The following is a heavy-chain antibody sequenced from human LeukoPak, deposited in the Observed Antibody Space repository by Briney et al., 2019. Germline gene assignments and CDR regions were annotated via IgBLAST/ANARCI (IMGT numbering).Heavy chain of an antibody. CDR3: ATTVEATGQSFY. Sequence: GGSLRLSCAASGLTFSHYWMHWVRQVPGKGLVWVSHVTGDGTNTRYADSVKGRFTISRDNAKNTVYLQMNSLRAEDTAVYYCATTVEATGQSFYWGQGTLVSVSP. CDR1: GLTFSHYW. V-gene: IGHV3-74*01. J-gene: IGHJ4*02. CDR2: VTGDGTNT. D-gene: IGHD1-1*01.